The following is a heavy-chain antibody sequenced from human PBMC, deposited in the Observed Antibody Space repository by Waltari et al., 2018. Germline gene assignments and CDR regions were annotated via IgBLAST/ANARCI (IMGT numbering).Heavy chain of an antibody. D-gene: IGHD2-15*01. CDR3: ARDPPVGDFDI. V-gene: IGHV4-38-2*02. J-gene: IGHJ3*02. CDR2: IYHSGST. Sequence: QVQLQESGPGLVKPSETLSLTCAVSGYSISSGYYWGWIRQPPGKGLEWIGSIYHSGSTYYNPSLKSRVTISLDTSKNQFSLGLSSVTAADTVFYYCARDPPVGDFDIWGQGTVVTVSS. CDR1: GYSISSGYY.